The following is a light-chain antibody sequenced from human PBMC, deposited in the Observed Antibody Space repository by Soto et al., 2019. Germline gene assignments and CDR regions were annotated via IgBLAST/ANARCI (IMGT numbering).Light chain of an antibody. CDR2: GAS. V-gene: IGKV3-20*01. CDR1: QSVSSSS. J-gene: IGKJ2*01. CDR3: QHFGSSPGYT. Sequence: EIVLTQSPGTLFLSPGERATLSCRASQSVSSSSLAWYQQKPGQAPRLLIYGASSRATGIPDRFSGSGSGTDFTRTISRLEPEDFAVYFCQHFGSSPGYTFGQGTKLQIK.